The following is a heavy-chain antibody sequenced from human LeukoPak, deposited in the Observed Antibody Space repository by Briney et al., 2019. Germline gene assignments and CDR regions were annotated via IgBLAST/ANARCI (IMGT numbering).Heavy chain of an antibody. D-gene: IGHD2/OR15-2a*01. CDR1: GFTFSDYY. CDR3: ASSVRLST. CDR2: VSNTGTI. V-gene: IGHV3-69-1*02. Sequence: GGSLRLSCAASGFTFSDYYMSWIRQAPGKGLEWVAYVSNTGTIYYADSVEGRFTISRDNAENSLYLQMTSLRVEDTAVYYCASSVRLSTRGQGTLVTVSS. J-gene: IGHJ1*01.